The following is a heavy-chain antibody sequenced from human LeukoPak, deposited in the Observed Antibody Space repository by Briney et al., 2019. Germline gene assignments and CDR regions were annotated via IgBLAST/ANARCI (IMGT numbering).Heavy chain of an antibody. J-gene: IGHJ4*02. Sequence: SETLSLTCTVSGGSISSYYWSWIRQPAGKGLEWIGRIYTSGSTNYNPSLKSRVTMSVDTSKNQFSLKLSSVTAADTAVYYCATAPKSRTAYYFDYWGQGTLVTVSS. V-gene: IGHV4-4*07. CDR3: ATAPKSRTAYYFDY. CDR2: IYTSGST. D-gene: IGHD2-8*02. CDR1: GGSISSYY.